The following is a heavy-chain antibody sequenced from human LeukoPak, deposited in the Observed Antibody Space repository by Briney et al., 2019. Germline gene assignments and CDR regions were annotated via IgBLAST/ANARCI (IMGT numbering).Heavy chain of an antibody. CDR1: GYTFTSYG. CDR3: ARQHLLRYFDWLSQGPYWFDP. J-gene: IGHJ5*02. CDR2: ISAYNGNT. D-gene: IGHD3-9*01. V-gene: IGHV1-18*01. Sequence: ASVKVSCKASGYTFTSYGISWVRQAPGQGLEWMGWISAYNGNTNYAQKLQGRVTMTTDTSTSTAYMELRSLRSDDTAVYYCARQHLLRYFDWLSQGPYWFDPWGQGTLVTVSS.